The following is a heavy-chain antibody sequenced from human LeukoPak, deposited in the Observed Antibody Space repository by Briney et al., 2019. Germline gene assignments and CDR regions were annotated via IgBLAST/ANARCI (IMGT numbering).Heavy chain of an antibody. V-gene: IGHV6-1*01. CDR3: TSLTGDTDY. D-gene: IGHD7-27*01. CDR2: TYYRSKWYK. CDR1: GDSVSSNSAA. Sequence: SQTLSLTCAISGDSVSSNSAAWNWIRQSPSRGLEWLGRTYYRSKWYKEYALSVKSRITINPDASKNQFSLQLNSVTPEDTAVYYCTSLTGDTDYWGQGTLVTVSS. J-gene: IGHJ4*02.